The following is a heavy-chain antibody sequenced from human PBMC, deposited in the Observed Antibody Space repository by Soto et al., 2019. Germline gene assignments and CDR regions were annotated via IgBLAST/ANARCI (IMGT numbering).Heavy chain of an antibody. CDR3: ARDLLSDYYYYAMDV. CDR1: GGSISGYY. CDR2: ISYSGST. Sequence: PSETLSLTCTVSGGSISGYYWSWIRQPPGKGLEWIGYISYSGSTNYNPSLKSRVTMSVDTSKNHFSLQLSSVTAADTAVYYCARDLLSDYYYYAMDVWGQGTTVTVSS. V-gene: IGHV4-59*01. J-gene: IGHJ6*02. D-gene: IGHD2-21*01.